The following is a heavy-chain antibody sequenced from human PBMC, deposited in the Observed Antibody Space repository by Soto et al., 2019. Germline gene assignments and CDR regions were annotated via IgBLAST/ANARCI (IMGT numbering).Heavy chain of an antibody. D-gene: IGHD2-2*01. CDR2: INHSGST. J-gene: IGHJ4*02. V-gene: IGHV4-34*01. CDR1: GGSLSGYY. CDR3: ARLGGCSSARCLFDDGRLGC. Sequence: SETLSLTCAVYGGSLSGYYWSWIRQPPGKGLEWIGEINHSGSTNYNPSLKSRVTISVDTSKNQFSLKLSSVTAADTAVYYCARLGGCSSARCLFDDGRLGCWGQGTLVTVSS.